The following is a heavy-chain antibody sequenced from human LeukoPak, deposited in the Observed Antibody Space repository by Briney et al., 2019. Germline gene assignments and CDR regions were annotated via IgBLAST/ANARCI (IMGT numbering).Heavy chain of an antibody. CDR1: SGSISSYY. D-gene: IGHD2-2*01. J-gene: IGHJ3*01. CDR3: AREDIVVVPAAILTYAFDV. V-gene: IGHV4-4*07. CDR2: IYTSGST. Sequence: SETLSLTCSVSSGSISSYYWSWIRQPAGKGLEWIGRIYTSGSTNYNPSLKSRVTMSVDTSKNQFSLKLSSVTAADTGVYYCAREDIVVVPAAILTYAFDVWGQGTMVTVSS.